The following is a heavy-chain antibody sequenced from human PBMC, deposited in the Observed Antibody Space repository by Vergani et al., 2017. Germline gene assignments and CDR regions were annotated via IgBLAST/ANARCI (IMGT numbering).Heavy chain of an antibody. CDR1: GGTFSSYA. J-gene: IGHJ5*02. Sequence: QVQLVQSGAEVKKPGSSVKVSCKASGGTFSSYAISWVRQAPGQGLEWMGGIIPIFGTANYAQKFQGRVTITADESTSTAYMELNSLRDEDTGVYYCARDLRLLYNRFDPWGQGTLVTVSS. CDR3: ARDLRLLYNRFDP. D-gene: IGHD1-14*01. V-gene: IGHV1-69*01. CDR2: IIPIFGTA.